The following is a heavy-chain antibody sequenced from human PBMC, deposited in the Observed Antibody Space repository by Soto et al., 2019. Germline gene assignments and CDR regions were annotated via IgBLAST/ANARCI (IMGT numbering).Heavy chain of an antibody. Sequence: QVQLQESGPGLVKPSGTLSLTCAVSGGSISGHNWWSWVRQAPGKGLEWIGEIYHGGTTNYNPSLKSRVPISIDQSKNNLSLKLSSVTAADTAVYYCAAQTISYSWDVWGQGTTVTVSS. CDR1: GGSISGHNW. V-gene: IGHV4-4*02. D-gene: IGHD4-4*01. CDR3: AAQTISYSWDV. CDR2: IYHGGTT. J-gene: IGHJ6*02.